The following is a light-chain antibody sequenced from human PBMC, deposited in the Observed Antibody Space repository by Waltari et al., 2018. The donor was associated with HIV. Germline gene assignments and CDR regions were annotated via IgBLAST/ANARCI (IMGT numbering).Light chain of an antibody. CDR2: KAS. Sequence: DIQMTQSPSTLSASVGDKVTRTCRASQSISSWLAWYQQKPGKAPKLLIYKASSLKSGVPSRFSGSGSGTEFTLTISSLQPDDFATYYCQQYNTYPYTFGQGTKLEIK. CDR1: QSISSW. J-gene: IGKJ2*01. V-gene: IGKV1-5*03. CDR3: QQYNTYPYT.